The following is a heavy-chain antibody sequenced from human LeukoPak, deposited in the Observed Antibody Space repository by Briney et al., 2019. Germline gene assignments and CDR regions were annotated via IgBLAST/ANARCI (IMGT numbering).Heavy chain of an antibody. CDR2: ITHSGTT. V-gene: IGHV4-34*01. D-gene: IGHD2-8*01. Sequence: KPSDTLSLTCAVYGGSFSGYYWNWIRQPPNKGLEWIGEITHSGTTRYNPSLKSRVIMSLDTSKNQFFLNITSVTAADTAVYYCARRVYIDDTGWFDPWGQGTLVTVSS. J-gene: IGHJ5*02. CDR1: GGSFSGYY. CDR3: ARRVYIDDTGWFDP.